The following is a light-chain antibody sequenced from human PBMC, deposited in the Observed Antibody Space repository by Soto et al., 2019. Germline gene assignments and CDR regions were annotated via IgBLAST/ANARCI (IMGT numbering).Light chain of an antibody. CDR3: QQYGGSPT. CDR1: QSVSSY. J-gene: IGKJ5*01. CDR2: DAS. Sequence: EIVLTQSPGTLSLSPGERATLSCRASQSVSSYLAWYQQKPGQAPRLLIYDASNRATGIPDRFTGSGSGTDFTLTISRLEPEDFAVYYCQQYGGSPTFGEGTRLEIK. V-gene: IGKV3-20*01.